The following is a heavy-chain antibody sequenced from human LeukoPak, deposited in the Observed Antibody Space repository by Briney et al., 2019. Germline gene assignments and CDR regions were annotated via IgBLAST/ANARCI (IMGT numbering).Heavy chain of an antibody. CDR2: ISAYNGNT. V-gene: IGHV1-18*01. CDR1: GYTFTSYG. Sequence: ASVKVSCKASGYTFTSYGISWVRQAPGQGLEWMGWISAYNGNTNYAQKLQGRVTMTTDTSTSTAYMELRSLRSDDTAVYYCARDHRYCSSTSCYQNWFDPWGQGILVTVSS. J-gene: IGHJ5*02. D-gene: IGHD2-2*01. CDR3: ARDHRYCSSTSCYQNWFDP.